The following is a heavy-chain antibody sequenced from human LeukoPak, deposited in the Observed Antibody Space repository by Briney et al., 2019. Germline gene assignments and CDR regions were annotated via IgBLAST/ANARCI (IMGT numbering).Heavy chain of an antibody. CDR2: IISIFGTV. CDR1: GGTFSSYA. Sequence: ASVKVSCKASGGTFSSYAIIWVRQAPGQGLEWMGGIISIFGTVNYAQKFQGRVTITTDESTSTAYMELSSLRSEDTAVYYCATLGYCSGGSCYRDDYWGQGTLVTVSS. J-gene: IGHJ4*02. CDR3: ATLGYCSGGSCYRDDY. D-gene: IGHD2-15*01. V-gene: IGHV1-69*05.